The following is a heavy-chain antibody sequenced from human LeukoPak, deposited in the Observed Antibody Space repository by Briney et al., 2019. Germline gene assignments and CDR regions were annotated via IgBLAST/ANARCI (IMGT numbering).Heavy chain of an antibody. Sequence: ASVKVSCKASGYTFTSYGISWVRQAPAQGLEWMGWISAYNGNTNYAQKLQGRVTMTTDTSTSTAYMELRSLRSDDTAVYCCARTPPGRSSAYSWFDPWGQGTLVTVSS. CDR2: ISAYNGNT. V-gene: IGHV1-18*01. J-gene: IGHJ5*02. CDR3: ARTPPGRSSAYSWFDP. CDR1: GYTFTSYG. D-gene: IGHD3-16*01.